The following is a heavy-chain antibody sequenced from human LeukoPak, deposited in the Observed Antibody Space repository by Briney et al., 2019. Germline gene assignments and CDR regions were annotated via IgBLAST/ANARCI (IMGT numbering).Heavy chain of an antibody. D-gene: IGHD3-22*01. Sequence: TSETLSLTCAVYGGSFSGYYWSWIRQPPGKGLEWIGEINHSGSTNYNPSVKSRVTISVDTSKNQFSLKLCSVTAADTAVYYCASGTYDSSGYYYVRRARFDYWGQGTLVTVSS. V-gene: IGHV4-34*01. CDR1: GGSFSGYY. CDR3: ASGTYDSSGYYYVRRARFDY. J-gene: IGHJ4*02. CDR2: INHSGST.